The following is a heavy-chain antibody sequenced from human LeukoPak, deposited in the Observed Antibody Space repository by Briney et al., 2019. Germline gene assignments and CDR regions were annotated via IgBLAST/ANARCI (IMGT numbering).Heavy chain of an antibody. Sequence: GGSLRLSCAASGFTFSSYSMNWVRQAPGKGLEWVSSISSSSSYIYYADSVKGRFTISRDNAKNSLYLQMNSLGAEDTAVYYCARDQGSYSFVGNIDYWGQGTLVTVSS. CDR2: ISSSSSYI. CDR1: GFTFSSYS. V-gene: IGHV3-21*01. J-gene: IGHJ4*02. D-gene: IGHD2-15*01. CDR3: ARDQGSYSFVGNIDY.